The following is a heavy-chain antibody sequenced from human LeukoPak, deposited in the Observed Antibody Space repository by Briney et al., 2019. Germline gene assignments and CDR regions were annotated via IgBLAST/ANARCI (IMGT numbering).Heavy chain of an antibody. Sequence: QPGGSLRLSCAASGFTFSSYSMNWVRQAPGKGLEWVSYITTRSAIYYADSVKGRFTISRDNAKDSLYLQMNSLRADDTAVYYCARVRGAGLQYYYMDVWDKGTTVTVSS. V-gene: IGHV3-48*01. CDR1: GFTFSSYS. CDR3: ARVRGAGLQYYYMDV. J-gene: IGHJ6*03. D-gene: IGHD1-26*01. CDR2: ITTRSAI.